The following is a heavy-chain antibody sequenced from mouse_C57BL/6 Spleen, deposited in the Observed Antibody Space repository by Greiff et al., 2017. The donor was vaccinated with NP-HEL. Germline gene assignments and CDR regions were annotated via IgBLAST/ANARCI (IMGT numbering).Heavy chain of an antibody. CDR1: GFNIKDYY. CDR2: IDPEDGET. CDR3: ARYGYYYAMDY. Sequence: EVQLQQSGAELVKPGASVKLSCTASGFNIKDYYMHWVKQRTEQGLEWIGRIDPEDGETKYAPNFQGKATITADTSSNTAYLQLSSLTSEDTAVYYGARYGYYYAMDYWGQGTSVTVSS. V-gene: IGHV14-2*01. J-gene: IGHJ4*01. D-gene: IGHD2-2*01.